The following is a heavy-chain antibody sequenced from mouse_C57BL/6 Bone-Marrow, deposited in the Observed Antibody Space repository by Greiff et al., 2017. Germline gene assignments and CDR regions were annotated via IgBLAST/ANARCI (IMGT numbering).Heavy chain of an antibody. J-gene: IGHJ4*01. CDR2: ISSGGDYI. CDR3: VTTVVNYAMDY. D-gene: IGHD1-1*01. CDR1: GFTFSSYA. V-gene: IGHV5-9-1*02. Sequence: EVKLVESGAGLVKPGGSLKLSCAASGFTFSSYAMSWVRQTPEKRLEWVAYISSGGDYIYYADTVKGRSTISRDTARNTLYLHMSSLKSEDTAMYYSVTTVVNYAMDYWCQGTSVTVSS.